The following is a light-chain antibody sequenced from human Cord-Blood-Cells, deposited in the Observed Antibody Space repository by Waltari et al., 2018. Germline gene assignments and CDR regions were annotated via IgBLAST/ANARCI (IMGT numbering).Light chain of an antibody. J-gene: IGLJ3*02. CDR3: SSYTSSSTGV. V-gene: IGLV2-14*03. Sequence: QSALTQPASVSGSPGQSITISCTGTSSDGGGYNYVSWYQQHPGKAPKLMIYDVSNRPSGVSNRFSGSKSGNTASLTISGLQAEDEADYYSSSYTSSSTGVFGGGTKLTVL. CDR2: DVS. CDR1: SSDGGGYNY.